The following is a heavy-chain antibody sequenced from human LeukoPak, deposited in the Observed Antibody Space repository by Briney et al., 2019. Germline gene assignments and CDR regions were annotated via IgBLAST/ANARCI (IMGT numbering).Heavy chain of an antibody. V-gene: IGHV3-48*03. CDR3: IVLAVAGTFGFDY. CDR2: ISSSGSTM. D-gene: IGHD6-19*01. Sequence: GGSLRLSCAASGFTFSSYEMNWVRQAPGKGLEWVSYISSSGSTMYYADSVKGRFTISRDNAKNSLSLQMNSLRAEDTAVYYCIVLAVAGTFGFDYWGQGTLVTVSS. J-gene: IGHJ4*02. CDR1: GFTFSSYE.